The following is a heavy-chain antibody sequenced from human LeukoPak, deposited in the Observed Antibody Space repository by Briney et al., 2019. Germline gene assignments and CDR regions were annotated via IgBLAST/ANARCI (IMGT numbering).Heavy chain of an antibody. Sequence: PGGSLRLSCAASGFTFSSYGMHWVRQAPCKGLEWVAFIRYDGSNKYYADSVKGRFTISRDNSKNTLYLQMNSLRAEDTAVYYCAKESAAITGGIDYWGQGTLVTVSS. D-gene: IGHD2-2*01. V-gene: IGHV3-30*02. J-gene: IGHJ4*02. CDR3: AKESAAITGGIDY. CDR1: GFTFSSYG. CDR2: IRYDGSNK.